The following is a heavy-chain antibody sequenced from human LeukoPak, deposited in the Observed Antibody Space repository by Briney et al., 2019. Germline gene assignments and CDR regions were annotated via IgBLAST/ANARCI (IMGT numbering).Heavy chain of an antibody. D-gene: IGHD1-1*01. CDR1: GGSFSGYY. CDR3: ASTGTGGGGAFDI. Sequence: SETLSLTCAVYGGSFSGYYWSWIRQPPGKGLEWIGEINHSRSTNYNPSLKSRVTISVDTSKNQFSLKLSSVTAADTAVYYCASTGTGGGGAFDIWGQGTMVTVSS. J-gene: IGHJ3*02. CDR2: INHSRST. V-gene: IGHV4-34*01.